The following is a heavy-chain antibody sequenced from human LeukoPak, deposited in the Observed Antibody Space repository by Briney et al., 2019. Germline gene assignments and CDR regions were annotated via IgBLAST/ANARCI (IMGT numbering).Heavy chain of an antibody. Sequence: GGSLRLSCAASGFTFSSYAMHWVRQAPGKGLEWVAVISYDGSNKYYADSVKGRFTISRDNSKNTLYLQMNSLRAEDTAVYYCAKDNLSLRDGHXXXGTLVTVSS. V-gene: IGHV3-30-3*01. CDR3: AKDNLSLRDGH. CDR1: GFTFSSYA. CDR2: ISYDGSNK. J-gene: IGHJ4*02. D-gene: IGHD3-16*02.